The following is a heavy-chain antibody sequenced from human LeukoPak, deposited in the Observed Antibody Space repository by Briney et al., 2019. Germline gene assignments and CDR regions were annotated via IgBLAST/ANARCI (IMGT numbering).Heavy chain of an antibody. Sequence: SETLSLTCTVSGASISSYYWSWIRQPAGKELEWIGRISSSGSTNYNPSLKSRVTISVDTSKNQFSLKLSSVTAADTAVYFCARGPYSYDSSGAFDIWGQGTMVTVSS. J-gene: IGHJ3*02. V-gene: IGHV4-4*07. CDR3: ARGPYSYDSSGAFDI. CDR2: ISSSGST. D-gene: IGHD3-22*01. CDR1: GASISSYY.